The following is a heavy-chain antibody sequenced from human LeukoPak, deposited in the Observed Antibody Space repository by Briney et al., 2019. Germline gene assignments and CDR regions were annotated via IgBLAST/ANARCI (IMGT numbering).Heavy chain of an antibody. CDR2: ISFDGSNK. J-gene: IGHJ4*02. CDR1: GFTFSSYG. CDR3: ARSGIAVAGYFDY. Sequence: GGTLRLSCAASGFTFSSYGMSWVRQAPGKGLEWVAVISFDGSNKYYADSVKGRFTISRDNSKNTLYLQMNSLRAEDTAVYYCARSGIAVAGYFDYWGQGTLVTVSS. D-gene: IGHD6-19*01. V-gene: IGHV3-30*03.